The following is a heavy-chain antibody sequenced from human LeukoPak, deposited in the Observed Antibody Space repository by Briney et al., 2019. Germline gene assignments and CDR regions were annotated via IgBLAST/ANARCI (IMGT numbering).Heavy chain of an antibody. Sequence: SETLSPTCAVYGGSFRGYYWSWIRQPPGKGLEWIGEINHSGSTNYNPSLKSRVTISVDTSKNQFSLKLSSVTAADTAVYYCARRGSGSYYNDLMDYWGQGTLVTVSS. CDR2: INHSGST. CDR1: GGSFRGYY. CDR3: ARRGSGSYYNDLMDY. D-gene: IGHD3-10*01. J-gene: IGHJ4*02. V-gene: IGHV4-34*01.